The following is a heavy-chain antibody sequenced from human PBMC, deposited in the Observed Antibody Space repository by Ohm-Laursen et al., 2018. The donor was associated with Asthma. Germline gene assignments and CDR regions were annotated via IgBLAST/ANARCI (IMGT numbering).Heavy chain of an antibody. J-gene: IGHJ4*02. CDR3: AREGGYSSSWFYFDY. Sequence: SETLSLTWSVSGGSISSYYWSWIRQPPGKGLEWIGYIYYSGSTNYNPSLKSRVTISVDTSKNQFSLKLSSVTAADTAVYYCAREGGYSSSWFYFDYWGQGTLVTVSS. CDR2: IYYSGST. V-gene: IGHV4-59*01. CDR1: GGSISSYY. D-gene: IGHD6-13*01.